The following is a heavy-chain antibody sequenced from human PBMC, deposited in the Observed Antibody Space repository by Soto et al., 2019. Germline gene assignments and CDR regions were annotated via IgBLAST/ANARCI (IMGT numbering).Heavy chain of an antibody. J-gene: IGHJ6*02. V-gene: IGHV4-59*01. CDR2: IYDTGISGYTPST. Sequence: VIHSLTCTVSGGSIPSSYWSWLRRTQGKGLEWIAYIYDTGISGYTPSTSYNPSLKSRVTMSVDTSKSQFSLKLTSVTAADTAVYYCARGEDAFFYYVLAVWGQGITVTGSS. CDR1: GGSIPSSY. CDR3: ARGEDAFFYYVLAV.